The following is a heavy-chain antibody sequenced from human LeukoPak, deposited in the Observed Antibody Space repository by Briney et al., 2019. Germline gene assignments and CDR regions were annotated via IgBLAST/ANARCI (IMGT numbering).Heavy chain of an antibody. CDR1: GYTFTSYY. J-gene: IGHJ4*02. V-gene: IGHV1-46*01. D-gene: IGHD6-6*01. Sequence: ASVKVSCKASGYTFTSYYMHWVRQAPGQGREGRGMINPSGGSTRYAQKFQGRVTMPRDTSTSTVYMELSSLRSEDTAVYYCARLTMSSSSLSLWDYWGQGTLVTVSS. CDR3: ARLTMSSSSLSLWDY. CDR2: INPSGGST.